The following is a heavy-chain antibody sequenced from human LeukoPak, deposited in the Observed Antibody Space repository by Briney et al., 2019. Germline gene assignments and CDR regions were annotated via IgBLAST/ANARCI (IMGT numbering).Heavy chain of an antibody. CDR2: INPNSGGT. V-gene: IGHV1-2*02. Sequence: ASVKVSCKASGYTFTGYYMHWVRQAPGQGLEWMGWINPNSGGTNYAQKFQGRVTMTRDTSISTAYMELSSLRSEDTAVYYCARGPTRKYSSSWYWFDPWGQGTLVTVSS. CDR3: ARGPTRKYSSSWYWFDP. D-gene: IGHD6-13*01. CDR1: GYTFTGYY. J-gene: IGHJ5*02.